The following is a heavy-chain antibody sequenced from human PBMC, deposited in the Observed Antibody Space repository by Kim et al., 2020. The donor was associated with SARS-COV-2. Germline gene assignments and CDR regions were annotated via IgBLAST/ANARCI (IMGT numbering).Heavy chain of an antibody. CDR1: GDSIRSSRYY. V-gene: IGHV4-39*01. J-gene: IGHJ4*02. D-gene: IGHD3-10*02. Sequence: SETLSLTCTVSGDSIRSSRYYWDWIRQPPGKGLEWIGNIYYRGSTYYNPSLKSRVTISVDTSKNQFSLKLSSVTAADTAVYYCARHAMVGELLSYFDCWGQGTLVTVSS. CDR2: IYYRGST. CDR3: ARHAMVGELLSYFDC.